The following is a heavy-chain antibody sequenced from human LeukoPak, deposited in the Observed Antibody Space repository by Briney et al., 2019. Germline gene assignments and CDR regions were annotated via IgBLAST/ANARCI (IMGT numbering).Heavy chain of an antibody. V-gene: IGHV3-21*01. CDR2: ISSSSSYI. D-gene: IGHD1-26*01. J-gene: IGHJ3*02. CDR3: ARVWGVGATGAFDI. CDR1: GFTFSSYS. Sequence: GGSLRLPCAASGFTFSSYSMNWVRQAPGKGLEWVSSISSSSSYIYYADSVKGRFTISRDNAKNSLYLQMNSLRAEDTAVYYCARVWGVGATGAFDIWGQGTMVTVSS.